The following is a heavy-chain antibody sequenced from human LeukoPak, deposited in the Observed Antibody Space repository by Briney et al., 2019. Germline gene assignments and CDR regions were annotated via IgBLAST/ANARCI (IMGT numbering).Heavy chain of an antibody. D-gene: IGHD2-15*01. V-gene: IGHV4-4*02. CDR3: ARYCSSSSCWAGYYYGMDV. CDR1: GGSISSNNW. Sequence: SGTLSLTCAVSGGSISSNNWWSWVRQLPGKGLEWIGEIYHSGSTNYNPSLKSRVTISVDKSKNQFSLKLSSVTAADTAVYYCARYCSSSSCWAGYYYGMDVWGQGTTVTVS. J-gene: IGHJ6*02. CDR2: IYHSGST.